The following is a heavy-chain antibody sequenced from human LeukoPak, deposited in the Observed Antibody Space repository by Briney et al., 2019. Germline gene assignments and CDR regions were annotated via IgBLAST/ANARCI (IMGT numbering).Heavy chain of an antibody. Sequence: SVKVSCKASGGTFSSYAISWVRQAPGQGLEWMGGIIPIFGTASYAQKFQGRVTITTDESTSTAYMELSSLRSEDTAVYYCARTDSSSSEYFQHWGQGTLVTVSS. CDR2: IIPIFGTA. J-gene: IGHJ1*01. CDR3: ARTDSSSSEYFQH. V-gene: IGHV1-69*05. CDR1: GGTFSSYA. D-gene: IGHD6-6*01.